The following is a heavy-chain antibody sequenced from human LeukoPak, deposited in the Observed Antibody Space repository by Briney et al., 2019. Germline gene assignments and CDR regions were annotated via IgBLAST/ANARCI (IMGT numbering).Heavy chain of an antibody. CDR2: IYYSGST. CDR1: GGSISSSSYY. J-gene: IGHJ4*02. D-gene: IGHD6-19*01. Sequence: SETLSLTCTVSGGSISSSSYYWSWIRQPPGKGLEWIGYIYYSGSTNYNPSLKSRVTISVDTSKNQFSLKLSSVTAADTAVYYCARSVYSSGWVFDYWGQGTLVTVSS. V-gene: IGHV4-61*05. CDR3: ARSVYSSGWVFDY.